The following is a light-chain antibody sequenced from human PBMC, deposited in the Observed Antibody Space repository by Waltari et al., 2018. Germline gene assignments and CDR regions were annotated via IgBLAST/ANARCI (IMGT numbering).Light chain of an antibody. Sequence: QSALTQPASVSGSPGQSITLSCTGPTRDVGVYTYVSWYQQHPGKAPQLIIYDVFERPSGVSNRFSGSKSGNTASLTISGLLAEDEADYYCNSYTGSSSWVFGGGTKLTVL. CDR1: TRDVGVYTY. V-gene: IGLV2-14*03. CDR3: NSYTGSSSWV. CDR2: DVF. J-gene: IGLJ3*02.